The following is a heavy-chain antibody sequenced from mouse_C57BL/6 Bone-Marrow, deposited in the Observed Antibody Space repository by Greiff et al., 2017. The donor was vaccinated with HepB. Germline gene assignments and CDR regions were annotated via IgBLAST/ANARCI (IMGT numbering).Heavy chain of an antibody. Sequence: EVQLQQSGPELVKPGASVKISCKASGYTFTDYYMNWVKQSHGKSLEWIGDITPNNGGTSYNQKFKDKATLTVDKSSSTAYMELRRLTSEDSEVYYSSREGDTTVVAKYDYAMDYWGQGTSVTVSS. D-gene: IGHD1-1*01. CDR2: ITPNNGGT. J-gene: IGHJ4*01. CDR3: SREGDTTVVAKYDYAMDY. CDR1: GYTFTDYY. V-gene: IGHV1-26*01.